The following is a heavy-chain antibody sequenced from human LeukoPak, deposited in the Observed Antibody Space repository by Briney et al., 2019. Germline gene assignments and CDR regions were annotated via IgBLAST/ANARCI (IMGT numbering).Heavy chain of an antibody. CDR1: GYTFTSYY. V-gene: IGHV1-46*01. D-gene: IGHD4-4*01. J-gene: IGHJ4*02. CDR3: ARTEMATITFGY. Sequence: XSVKVSCKASGYTFTSYYMHWVRQAPGQGLEWMGIINPSGGSTSYAQKFQGRVTMTSDTSTSTVYMELSSLRSEDTAVYYCARTEMATITFGYWGQGTLVTVSS. CDR2: INPSGGST.